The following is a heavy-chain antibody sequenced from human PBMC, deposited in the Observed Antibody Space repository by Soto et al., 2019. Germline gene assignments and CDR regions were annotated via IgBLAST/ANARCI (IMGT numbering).Heavy chain of an antibody. CDR1: GFTFSSYW. CDR3: VRGDGDYYDGNGYLGRH. J-gene: IGHJ4*02. CDR2: IKNDGSGT. D-gene: IGHD3-22*01. V-gene: IGHV3-74*01. Sequence: EVQLVESGGGLVQPGGSLRLSCAASGFTFSSYWMHWVRQVPGKGPVWVSRIKNDGSGTYYADSVKGRLTMSRDNAKNTVYLQRTSLRAEDTAVYYCVRGDGDYYDGNGYLGRHWGQGTLVTVSS.